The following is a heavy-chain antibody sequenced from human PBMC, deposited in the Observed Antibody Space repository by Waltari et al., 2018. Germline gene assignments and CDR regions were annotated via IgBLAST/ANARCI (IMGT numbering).Heavy chain of an antibody. V-gene: IGHV4-39*01. D-gene: IGHD5-12*01. Sequence: QLQLQESGPGLVKPSETLSLTCTASGGFISSSPFYWGWIRQSPGKGLEWIGSIYYSGRTDYNPTLESRVTISGDTSKNQFSLKLSSVTAADTAVYYCARHWKKSGYRFDPWGQGTLVTVSS. CDR2: IYYSGRT. CDR3: ARHWKKSGYRFDP. CDR1: GGFISSSPFY. J-gene: IGHJ5*02.